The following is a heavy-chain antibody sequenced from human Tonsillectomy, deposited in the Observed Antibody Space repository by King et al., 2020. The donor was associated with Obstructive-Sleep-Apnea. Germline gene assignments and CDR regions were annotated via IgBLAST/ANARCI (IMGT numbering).Heavy chain of an antibody. V-gene: IGHV3-72*01. CDR2: TRNRANSYTT. CDR3: ARASLYCSSISCYDLDH. CDR1: GFTFSDHY. J-gene: IGHJ4*02. D-gene: IGHD2-2*01. Sequence: VQLVESGGGLVQPGGALRLSCAASGFTFSDHYMDWVRQAPGKGLEWVGRTRNRANSYTTEYAASVKGRFTISRDDSKNSLYLQMNSLKTEDTAVHYCARASLYCSSISCYDLDHWGQGALVTVSS.